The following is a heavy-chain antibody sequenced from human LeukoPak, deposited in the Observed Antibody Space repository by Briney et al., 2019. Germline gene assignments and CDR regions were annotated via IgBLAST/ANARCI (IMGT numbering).Heavy chain of an antibody. CDR3: ARDKIQCLRHSYFDY. D-gene: IGHD3-10*01. V-gene: IGHV3-48*01. Sequence: GGSLRLSCKASGFTFSRYGMNWVRQAPGRGLEWLSYTSGSSGSTIYYAQSVRGRFTISRDHAKNTLYLQMNSLRADDTAVYFSARDKIQCLRHSYFDYWGQGVRVTVSS. CDR2: TSGSSGSTI. J-gene: IGHJ4*02. CDR1: GFTFSRYG.